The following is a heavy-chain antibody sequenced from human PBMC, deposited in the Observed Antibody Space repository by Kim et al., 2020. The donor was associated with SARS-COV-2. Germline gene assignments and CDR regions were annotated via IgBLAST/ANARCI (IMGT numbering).Heavy chain of an antibody. CDR3: ARDRGWGYPDY. CDR2: T. J-gene: IGHJ4*02. D-gene: IGHD7-27*01. Sequence: TNYNPSLKSRVTISVDTSKNQFSLKLSSVTAADTAVYYCARDRGWGYPDYWGQGTLVTVSS. V-gene: IGHV4-59*01.